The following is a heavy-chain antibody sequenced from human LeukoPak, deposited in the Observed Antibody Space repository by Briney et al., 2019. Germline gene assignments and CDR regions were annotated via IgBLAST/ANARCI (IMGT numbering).Heavy chain of an antibody. CDR1: GYTFTSHG. Sequence: ASVKVSCKASGYTFTSHGITWVRQAPGQGLEWMGWISTYNVNTNYAQKFQGRVTMTRDMSTSTVYMELSSLRSEDTAVYYCARAWSDIVVVVAARNWFDPWGQGTLVTVSS. CDR3: ARAWSDIVVVVAARNWFDP. J-gene: IGHJ5*02. D-gene: IGHD2-15*01. CDR2: ISTYNVNT. V-gene: IGHV1-18*04.